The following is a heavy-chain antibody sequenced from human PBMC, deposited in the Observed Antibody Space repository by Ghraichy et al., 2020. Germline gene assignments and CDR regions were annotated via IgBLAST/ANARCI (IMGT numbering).Heavy chain of an antibody. J-gene: IGHJ6*02. CDR3: AKPDQRLGITGWDYNMDV. D-gene: IGHD1-20*01. Sequence: ISGSGNNPSYADSVKGRFTISRDNSKNTLYLQMTTLRAEDAAVYYCAKPDQRLGITGWDYNMDVWGQGTTVTVSS. V-gene: IGHV3-23*01. CDR2: ISGSGNNP.